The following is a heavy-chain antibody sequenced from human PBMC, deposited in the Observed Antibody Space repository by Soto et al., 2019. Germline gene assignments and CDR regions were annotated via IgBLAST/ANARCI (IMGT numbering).Heavy chain of an antibody. CDR1: GFTFSSYA. CDR3: AKDRLSYYYDSSGYPVVY. J-gene: IGHJ4*02. D-gene: IGHD3-22*01. V-gene: IGHV3-23*01. CDR2: ISGSGGST. Sequence: SLRLSCAASGFTFSSYAMTWFRQAPGKGLECVSAISGSGGSTYYADSVKGRFTISRDNSKNTLYLQMNTLRAEDTALYYCAKDRLSYYYDSSGYPVVYWGQGTLVTAPQ.